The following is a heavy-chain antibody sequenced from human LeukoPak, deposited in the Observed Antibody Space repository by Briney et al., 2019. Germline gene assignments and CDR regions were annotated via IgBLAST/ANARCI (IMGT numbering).Heavy chain of an antibody. CDR1: GYTFTSYG. Sequence: GASVKVSCEASGYTFTSYGISWVRQAPGQGLEWMVCISAYNGNTNYAQKLQGRVTMTTDTSTSTAYMELRSLRSDDTDVYYCARNRRVLLWFEYYYYMDVWGKGTTVTVSS. V-gene: IGHV1-18*01. J-gene: IGHJ6*03. D-gene: IGHD3-10*01. CDR2: ISAYNGNT. CDR3: ARNRRVLLWFEYYYYMDV.